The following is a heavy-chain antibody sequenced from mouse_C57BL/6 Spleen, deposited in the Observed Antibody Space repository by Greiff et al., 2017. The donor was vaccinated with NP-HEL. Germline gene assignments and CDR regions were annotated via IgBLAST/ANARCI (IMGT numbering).Heavy chain of an antibody. CDR2: ISSGSSTI. J-gene: IGHJ3*01. Sequence: DVMLVESGGGLVKPGGSLKLSCAASGFTFSDYGMHWVRQAPEKGLEWVAYISSGSSTIYYADTVKGRFTISRDNAKNTLFLQMTSLRSEDTAMYYCARPIIRESSWFAYWGQGTLVTVSA. V-gene: IGHV5-17*01. CDR1: GFTFSDYG. CDR3: ARPIIRESSWFAY.